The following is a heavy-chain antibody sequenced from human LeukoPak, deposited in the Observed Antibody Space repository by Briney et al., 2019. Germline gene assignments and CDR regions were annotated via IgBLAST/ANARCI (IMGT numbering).Heavy chain of an antibody. D-gene: IGHD6-6*01. CDR3: AKDRSSSFSGFLEY. Sequence: PGGSLRLSCAASGFTFSSYAMNRVRQAPGKGLEWVSAMSYSGSSTYYADSVKGRFTISRDNSKNTLYLQMNSLRAEDTAVYYCAKDRSSSFSGFLEYWGQGTVDTVSS. CDR1: GFTFSSYA. V-gene: IGHV3-23*01. J-gene: IGHJ4*02. CDR2: MSYSGSST.